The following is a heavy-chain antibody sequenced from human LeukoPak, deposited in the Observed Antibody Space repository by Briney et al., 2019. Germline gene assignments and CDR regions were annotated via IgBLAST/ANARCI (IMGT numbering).Heavy chain of an antibody. CDR1: GYTFTGYY. Sequence: ASVKVSCKASGYTFTGYYMHWVRQAPGQGLEWMGWISAYNGNTNYAQKLQGRVTMTTDTSTSTAYMELRSLRSDDTAVYYCARDRTMYSSGWQTGDYWGQGTLVTVSS. V-gene: IGHV1-18*04. D-gene: IGHD6-19*01. CDR2: ISAYNGNT. CDR3: ARDRTMYSSGWQTGDY. J-gene: IGHJ4*02.